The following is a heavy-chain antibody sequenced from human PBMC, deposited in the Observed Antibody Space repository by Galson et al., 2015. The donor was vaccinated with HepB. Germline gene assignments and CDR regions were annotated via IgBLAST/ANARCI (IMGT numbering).Heavy chain of an antibody. J-gene: IGHJ3*02. V-gene: IGHV3-30*18. Sequence: SLRLSCAASGFTFSSYGMHWVRQAPGKGLEWVAVISYDGSNKYYADSVKGRFTISRDNSKNTLCLQMNSLRAEDTAVYYCAKFPTYYYDSSGYYYVSDDAFDIWGQGTMVTVSS. CDR2: ISYDGSNK. CDR1: GFTFSSYG. D-gene: IGHD3-22*01. CDR3: AKFPTYYYDSSGYYYVSDDAFDI.